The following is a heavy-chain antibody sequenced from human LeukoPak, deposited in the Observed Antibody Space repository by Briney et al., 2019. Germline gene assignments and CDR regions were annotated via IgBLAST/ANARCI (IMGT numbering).Heavy chain of an antibody. J-gene: IGHJ4*02. CDR3: VGHSDY. Sequence: PGGSLRLSCTTSGFTFGEYALSWFRQAPGKGLEWVANIKQDGSEKYYVDSVKGRFTISRDNAKNSLYLQMNSLRAEDTAVYYCVGHSDYWGQGTLVTVSS. D-gene: IGHD3-16*01. CDR1: GFTFGEYA. V-gene: IGHV3-7*01. CDR2: IKQDGSEK.